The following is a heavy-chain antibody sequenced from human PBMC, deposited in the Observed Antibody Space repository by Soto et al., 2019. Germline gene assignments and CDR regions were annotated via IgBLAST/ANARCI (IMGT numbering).Heavy chain of an antibody. CDR2: ISAYNGNT. Sequence: QVQLVQSGAEVKKPGASVKVSCKASGYTFTSYGISWVRQAPGQGLEWMGWISAYNGNTNYAQKLQGRVTMTTDTSTSTAYMELRSLRSDDTAVYYCARDQGVGYDFWSCYYKNELDAFDIWGQGTMVTVSS. J-gene: IGHJ3*02. CDR1: GYTFTSYG. D-gene: IGHD3-3*01. V-gene: IGHV1-18*01. CDR3: ARDQGVGYDFWSCYYKNELDAFDI.